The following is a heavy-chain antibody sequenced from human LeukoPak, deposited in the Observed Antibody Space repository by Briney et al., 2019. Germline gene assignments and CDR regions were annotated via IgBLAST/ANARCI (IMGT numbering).Heavy chain of an antibody. J-gene: IGHJ4*02. CDR3: ASPARNDFWSGYFDY. V-gene: IGHV1-69*01. D-gene: IGHD3-3*01. CDR2: IIPIFGTA. CDR1: GGTFSSYA. Sequence: ASVKVSCKASGGTFSSYAISWVRQAPGQGLEWMGGIIPIFGTANYAQKFQGRVTITADESTSTAYMELSSLRSEDTAVYYCASPARNDFWSGYFDYWGQGTLVTVSS.